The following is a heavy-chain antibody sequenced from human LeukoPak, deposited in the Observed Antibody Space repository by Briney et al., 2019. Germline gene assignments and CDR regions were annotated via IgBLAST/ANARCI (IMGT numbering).Heavy chain of an antibody. CDR3: ARDYYGSGSPNWFDP. CDR1: GFTFSSYA. CDR2: ISVSGGSA. Sequence: GGSLRLSCAASGFTFSSYALSWVRQAPGKGLEWVSAISVSGGSAFYADSVKGRFTISRDNAKNTLYLQMNSLRAEDTAVYYCARDYYGSGSPNWFDPWGQGTLVTVSS. D-gene: IGHD3-10*01. V-gene: IGHV3-23*01. J-gene: IGHJ5*02.